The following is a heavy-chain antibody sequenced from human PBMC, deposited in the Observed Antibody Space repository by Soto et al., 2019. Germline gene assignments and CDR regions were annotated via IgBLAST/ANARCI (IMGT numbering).Heavy chain of an antibody. V-gene: IGHV3-48*03. CDR3: AKDEGSSIQH. D-gene: IGHD6-6*01. Sequence: PGGSLRLSCAASGFTFSSYEMNWVRQAPGKGLEWVSYISSSGSTIYYADSVKGRFTISRDNSKNTLYLQMNSLRAEDTAVYYCAKDEGSSIQHWGQGTLVTVSS. CDR1: GFTFSSYE. CDR2: ISSSGSTI. J-gene: IGHJ1*01.